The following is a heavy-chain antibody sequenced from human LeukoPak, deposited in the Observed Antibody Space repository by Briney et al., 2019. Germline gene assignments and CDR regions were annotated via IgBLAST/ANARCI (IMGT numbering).Heavy chain of an antibody. D-gene: IGHD6-13*01. CDR2: INLNSGGT. V-gene: IGHV1-2*02. J-gene: IGHJ4*02. CDR1: GYTFTGYY. Sequence: GASVKVSCKASGYTFTGYYMHWVRQAPGQGLEWMGWINLNSGGTNYAQKFQGRVTMTRDTSISTAYMELSRLRSDDTAVYYCARDSIAAASPEGDYWGQGTLVTVSS. CDR3: ARDSIAAASPEGDY.